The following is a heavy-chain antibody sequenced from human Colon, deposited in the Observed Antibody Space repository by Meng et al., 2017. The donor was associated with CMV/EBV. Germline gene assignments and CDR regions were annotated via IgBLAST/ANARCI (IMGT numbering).Heavy chain of an antibody. CDR2: IYYSGST. V-gene: IGHV4-39*07. CDR3: ARGWDVYYGMDV. D-gene: IGHD1-26*01. J-gene: IGHJ6*02. Sequence: SETLSLTCTVSGGSISSSSYYWGWIRQPPGKGLEWIGSIYYSGSTYYNPSLKSRVSISVDTSKNQFSLKLSSVTAADTAVYYCARGWDVYYGMDVWGQGTTVTVSS. CDR1: GGSISSSSYY.